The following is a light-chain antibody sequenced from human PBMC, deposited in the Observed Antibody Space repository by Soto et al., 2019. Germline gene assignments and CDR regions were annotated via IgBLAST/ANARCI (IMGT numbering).Light chain of an antibody. J-gene: IGKJ1*01. Sequence: DIHMTQSQSSLFASVGDRVTITCRASKTISSYLNWYQQKPGKAPKLLIYAASTLESGVPSRFSGNRSGTDFTLTIYSLQPEDLAAYYCQQSSRTPLTFGKGTKVESK. V-gene: IGKV1-39*01. CDR3: QQSSRTPLT. CDR1: KTISSY. CDR2: AAS.